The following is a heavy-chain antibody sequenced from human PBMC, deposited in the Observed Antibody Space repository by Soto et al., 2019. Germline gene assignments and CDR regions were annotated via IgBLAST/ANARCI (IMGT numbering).Heavy chain of an antibody. V-gene: IGHV3-64D*08. CDR3: VKVQRGIAVAGPFDY. CDR1: GFTFSSYA. Sequence: GGSLRLSCSASGFTFSSYAMHWVRQAPGKGLEYVSAISSNGGSTYYADSVKGRFTISRDNSKNTLYLQMSSLRAEDTAMYYCVKVQRGIAVAGPFDYWGQGTLVTVSS. D-gene: IGHD6-19*01. J-gene: IGHJ4*02. CDR2: ISSNGGST.